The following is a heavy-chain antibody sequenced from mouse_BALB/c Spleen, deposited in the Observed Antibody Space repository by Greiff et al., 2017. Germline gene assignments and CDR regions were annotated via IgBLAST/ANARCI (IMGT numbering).Heavy chain of an antibody. Sequence: QVQLQQPGAELVRPGASVKLSCKASGYTFTSYWINWVKQRPGQGLEWIGNIYPSDSYTNYNQKFKDKATLTVDKSSSTAYMQLSSPTSEDSAVYYCAREERYGSSYYFDYWGQGTTLTVSS. CDR3: AREERYGSSYYFDY. V-gene: IGHV1-69*02. D-gene: IGHD1-1*01. J-gene: IGHJ2*01. CDR1: GYTFTSYW. CDR2: IYPSDSYT.